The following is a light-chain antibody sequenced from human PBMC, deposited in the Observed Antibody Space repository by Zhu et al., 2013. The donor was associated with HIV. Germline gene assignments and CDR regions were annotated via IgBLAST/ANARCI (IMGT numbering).Light chain of an antibody. CDR2: ATS. Sequence: DIQLTQSPSFLSASVGDRVTITCRASRGISRSLVWYQQKAGSPPKLLIYATSTLQSGVPSRFSGSGSGTQFTLTLNNLQPEDFATYYCQQFNSYPFGGGTKVEIK. CDR1: RGISRS. CDR3: QQFNSYP. V-gene: IGKV1-9*01. J-gene: IGKJ4*01.